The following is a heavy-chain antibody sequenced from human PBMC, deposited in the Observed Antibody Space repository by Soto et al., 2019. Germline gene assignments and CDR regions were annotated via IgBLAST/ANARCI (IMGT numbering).Heavy chain of an antibody. CDR2: ITDNGGNT. CDR3: SKERATKTEFDF. Sequence: PGGSLRLSCAASGFTFSRDGMSWVRQAPGKGLEWVSLITDNGGNTYYADSVKGRFTISRDNTKNTLFLQMNSLRAEDTAVYYCSKERATKTEFDFWGQGVQVTVTS. V-gene: IGHV3-23*01. D-gene: IGHD2-8*01. CDR1: GFTFSRDG. J-gene: IGHJ4*02.